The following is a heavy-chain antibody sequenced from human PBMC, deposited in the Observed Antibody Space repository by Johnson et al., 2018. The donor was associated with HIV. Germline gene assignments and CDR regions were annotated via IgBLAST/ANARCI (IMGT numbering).Heavy chain of an antibody. D-gene: IGHD1-14*01. CDR2: IYYDGTNK. CDR1: GFTFSGYA. Sequence: QEKLVESGGGVVQPGRSLRLSCAASGFTFSGYAMHWVRQAPGKGLEWVAVIYYDGTNKHYADSVKGRFTISRDDSEKSLYLQMNSLRAEDTAVYYCAKDLRSGNRREAFDIWGQGTMVTVSS. V-gene: IGHV3-33*06. CDR3: AKDLRSGNRREAFDI. J-gene: IGHJ3*02.